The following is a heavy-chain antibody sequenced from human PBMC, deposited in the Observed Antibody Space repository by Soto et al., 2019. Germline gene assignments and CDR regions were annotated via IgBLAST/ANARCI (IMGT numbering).Heavy chain of an antibody. Sequence: SVKVSGNPSEYTLTCYYMHLERQAPGQGLEWMGWINPNSGGTNYAQKFQGRVTMTRDTSISTAYMELSRLRSDDTAVYSCARVPPYSSGWFDDWGQGTLVTVSS. J-gene: IGHJ4*02. D-gene: IGHD6-19*01. V-gene: IGHV1-2*02. CDR2: INPNSGGT. CDR3: ARVPPYSSGWFDD. CDR1: EYTLTCYY.